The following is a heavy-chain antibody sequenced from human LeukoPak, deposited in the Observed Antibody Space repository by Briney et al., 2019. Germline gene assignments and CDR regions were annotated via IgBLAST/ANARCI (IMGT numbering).Heavy chain of an antibody. CDR2: FYPGDSDT. Sequence: GAPLHISSKGSGYIFTNYWIGLVRQMPGKGLEWMGIFYPGDSDTRYSPSFQGQVTISADKSISTAYLQWRSLKASDTAMYYCARQVGGYIASAGFDYWGQGTLVTVSS. J-gene: IGHJ4*02. CDR3: ARQVGGYIASAGFDY. D-gene: IGHD6-13*01. CDR1: GYIFTNYW. V-gene: IGHV5-51*01.